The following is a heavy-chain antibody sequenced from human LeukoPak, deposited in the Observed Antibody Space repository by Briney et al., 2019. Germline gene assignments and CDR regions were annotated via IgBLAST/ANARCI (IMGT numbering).Heavy chain of an antibody. Sequence: GASVKVSCKASGYTFTSYGISWVRQAPGQGLEWMGWISAYNGNTNYAQKLQGRVTMTTDTSTSTAYMELRSLRSDDTAVYYCAREPRPRLVIDLNYYYYGMDVWGQGTTVTVSS. V-gene: IGHV1-18*01. CDR2: ISAYNGNT. CDR1: GYTFTSYG. D-gene: IGHD3-9*01. J-gene: IGHJ6*02. CDR3: AREPRPRLVIDLNYYYYGMDV.